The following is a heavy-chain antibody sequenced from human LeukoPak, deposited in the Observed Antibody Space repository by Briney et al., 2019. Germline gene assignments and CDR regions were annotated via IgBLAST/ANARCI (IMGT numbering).Heavy chain of an antibody. CDR2: ISYSGST. V-gene: IGHV4-39*01. Sequence: SETLSLTCSISGVSISSGSYHWGWIRQPPGKGLEWIGSISYSGSTYYNPSLNSRVTISVDTSKNQFSLKLSSVTAADTSVYYCARQYYYDSSGSYYFDYWGQGTLVTVSS. D-gene: IGHD3-22*01. CDR1: GVSISSGSYH. J-gene: IGHJ4*02. CDR3: ARQYYYDSSGSYYFDY.